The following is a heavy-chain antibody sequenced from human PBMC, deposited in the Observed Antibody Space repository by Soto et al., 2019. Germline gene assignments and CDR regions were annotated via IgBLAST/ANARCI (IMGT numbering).Heavy chain of an antibody. Sequence: GASVQVSFQASRYTFPSYYMHWVGQAPGQGREWMGIINPSGGSTSYAQKFQGRVTMTRDTSTSTVYMELSSLRSEDTAVYYCARKNDFSRGSFYYSGLDVWGHGTTVTVSS. J-gene: IGHJ6*02. CDR3: ARKNDFSRGSFYYSGLDV. CDR1: RYTFPSYY. CDR2: INPSGGST. V-gene: IGHV1-46*01. D-gene: IGHD3-3*01.